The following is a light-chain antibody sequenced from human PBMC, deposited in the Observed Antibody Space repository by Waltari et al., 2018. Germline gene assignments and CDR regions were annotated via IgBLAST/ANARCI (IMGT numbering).Light chain of an antibody. CDR3: QQSYSTPLT. Sequence: DIQMTQSPSSLSASVGDRVTITCRASQSISSYLNWYHQKPGKAPKLLIYAASSLQSGVPSRVSGSGSGTDFTLTISSLQPEDFATYYCQQSYSTPLTFGPGTKVDIK. V-gene: IGKV1-39*01. CDR2: AAS. J-gene: IGKJ3*01. CDR1: QSISSY.